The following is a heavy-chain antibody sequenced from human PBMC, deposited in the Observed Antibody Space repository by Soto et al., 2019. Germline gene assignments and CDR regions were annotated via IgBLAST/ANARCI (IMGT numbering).Heavy chain of an antibody. CDR2: IRSKANSYAT. CDR1: GFTFSGSA. V-gene: IGHV3-73*01. Sequence: GGSLRLSCAASGFTFSGSAMHWVRQASGKGLEWVGRIRSKANSYATAYAASVKGRFTISRDDSKNTAYLQMNSLKTEDTAVYYCTRSQGPSGDYVDYWGQGTLVTVSS. D-gene: IGHD4-17*01. CDR3: TRSQGPSGDYVDY. J-gene: IGHJ4*02.